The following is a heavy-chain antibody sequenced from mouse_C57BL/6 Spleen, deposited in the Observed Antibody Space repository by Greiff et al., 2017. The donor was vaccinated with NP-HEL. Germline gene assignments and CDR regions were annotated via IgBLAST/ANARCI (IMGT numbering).Heavy chain of an antibody. CDR1: GYAFTNYL. D-gene: IGHD2-3*01. Sequence: VQLQQSGAELVRPGTSVKVSCKASGYAFTNYLIEWVKQRPGQGLEWIGVINPGSGGTNYNEKFKGKATLTADKSSSTAYMQLSGLTSEDSAVYFCARYGYYENWYFDVWGTGTTVTVSS. CDR3: ARYGYYENWYFDV. J-gene: IGHJ1*03. CDR2: INPGSGGT. V-gene: IGHV1-54*01.